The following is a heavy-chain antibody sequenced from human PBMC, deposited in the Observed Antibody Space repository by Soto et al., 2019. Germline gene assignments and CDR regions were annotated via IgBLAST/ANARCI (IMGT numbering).Heavy chain of an antibody. Sequence: EVQLVESGGGLVEPGGSLRLSCEASGFIFSNFWMHWVRQAPGKGLVWVSRMYKYESPKDYADFAKGRFTISRDNAKNTLYLQMSSLRPEDTAVYYCVGVRPTLFDYWGRGALVTVSS. CDR2: MYKYESPK. V-gene: IGHV3-74*01. CDR3: VGVRPTLFDY. CDR1: GFIFSNFW. J-gene: IGHJ4*02.